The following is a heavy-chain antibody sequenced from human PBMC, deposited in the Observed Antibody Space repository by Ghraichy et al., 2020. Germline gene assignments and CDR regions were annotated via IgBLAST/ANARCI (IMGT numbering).Heavy chain of an antibody. Sequence: NLSLTCTVSGGSISSGGYYWSWIRQHPGKGLEWIGYIYYSGSTYYNPSLKSRVTISVDTSKNQFSLKLSSVTAADTAVYYCARDRRSVYYYGSGSYYDYWGQGTLVTVSS. J-gene: IGHJ4*02. D-gene: IGHD3-10*01. V-gene: IGHV4-31*03. CDR1: GGSISSGGYY. CDR2: IYYSGST. CDR3: ARDRRSVYYYGSGSYYDY.